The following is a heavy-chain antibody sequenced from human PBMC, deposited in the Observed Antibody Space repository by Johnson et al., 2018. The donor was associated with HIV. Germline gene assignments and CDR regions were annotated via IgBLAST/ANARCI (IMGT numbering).Heavy chain of an antibody. V-gene: IGHV3-7*01. D-gene: IGHD1-14*01. J-gene: IGHJ3*02. CDR3: AKDSSSPGGGAFDI. CDR1: GFTFSSYW. Sequence: EVQLVESGGGLVQPGRSLRLSCAASGFTFSSYWMSWVRQAPGKGLEWVANIKQDGSNKYYADSVKGRFTVSRDNSKNTLYLQMNSLRVEDTAMYYCAKDSSSPGGGAFDIWGQGTMVSVSS. CDR2: IKQDGSNK.